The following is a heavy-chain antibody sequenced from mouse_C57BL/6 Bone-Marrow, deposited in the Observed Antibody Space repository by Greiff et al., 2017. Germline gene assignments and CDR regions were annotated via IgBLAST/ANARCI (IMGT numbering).Heavy chain of an antibody. CDR1: GFNIKDDY. CDR2: IDPENGDT. J-gene: IGHJ3*01. V-gene: IGHV14-4*01. Sequence: EVQLVESGAELVRPGASVKLSCTASGFNIKDDYMPWVKQRPEQGLEWIGWIDPENGDTEYASKFQGKATITADTSSNTAYLQLSSLTSEDTAFYYCTTIDSDGLRWFAYWGQGTLVTVSA. CDR3: TTIDSDGLRWFAY.